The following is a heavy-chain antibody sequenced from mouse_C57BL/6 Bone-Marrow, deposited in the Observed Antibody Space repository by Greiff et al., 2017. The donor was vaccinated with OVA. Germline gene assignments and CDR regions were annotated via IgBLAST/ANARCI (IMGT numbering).Heavy chain of an antibody. CDR1: GYTFTSYG. Sequence: QVQLQQSGAELARPGASVKLSCKASGYTFTSYGISWVKQRTGQGLEWIGEIYPRSGNTYYNEKFKGKATLTADKSSSTAYMELRSLTSEDSAVYFCARSGLDYGSSHFDYWGQGTTLTVSS. D-gene: IGHD1-1*01. J-gene: IGHJ2*01. CDR2: IYPRSGNT. CDR3: ARSGLDYGSSHFDY. V-gene: IGHV1-81*01.